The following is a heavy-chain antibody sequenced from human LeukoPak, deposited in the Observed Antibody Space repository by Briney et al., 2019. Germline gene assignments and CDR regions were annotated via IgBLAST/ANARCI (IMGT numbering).Heavy chain of an antibody. CDR3: TTVLSWGAGAGGDH. Sequence: GGSLRLSCAASGFTFCNAWKNWVRKAPGKGLEWVGRIKSKTDGGTTDYAAPVKGRFTISRDEAKNTLYLQMNSLKTEDTAVYYCTTVLSWGAGAGGDHWGQGTLVTVSS. CDR2: IKSKTDGGTT. D-gene: IGHD3-16*01. V-gene: IGHV3-15*07. CDR1: GFTFCNAW. J-gene: IGHJ4*02.